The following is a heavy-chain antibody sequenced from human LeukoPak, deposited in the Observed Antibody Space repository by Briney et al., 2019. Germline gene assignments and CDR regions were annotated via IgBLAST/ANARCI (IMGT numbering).Heavy chain of an antibody. CDR2: ISDSGSTT. V-gene: IGHV3-23*01. D-gene: IGHD6-19*01. CDR1: GFTFSNLA. Sequence: PGGSLRLSCVASGFTFSNLAMGWVRQAPGKGLEWVSVISDSGSTTYYADSVKGRFTISRDNSRNMLYLQMNSLRVDDTAVYYCAKDARRYSGWYFFDHWGQGTLVTVSS. J-gene: IGHJ4*02. CDR3: AKDARRYSGWYFFDH.